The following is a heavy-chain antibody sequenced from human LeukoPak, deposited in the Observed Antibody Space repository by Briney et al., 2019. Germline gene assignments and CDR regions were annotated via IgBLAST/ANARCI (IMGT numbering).Heavy chain of an antibody. CDR3: ARTILTGTLDV. D-gene: IGHD3-9*01. V-gene: IGHV3-7*01. CDR2: IKQDGSEK. Sequence: GGSLRLSCAASGFTFSSYWMSWVRQAPGKGLEWVANIKQDGSEKYYVDSVKGRFTISRDNAKNSLYLQMNSLRAEDTAVYSCARTILTGTLDVWGQGTTVTVSS. J-gene: IGHJ6*02. CDR1: GFTFSSYW.